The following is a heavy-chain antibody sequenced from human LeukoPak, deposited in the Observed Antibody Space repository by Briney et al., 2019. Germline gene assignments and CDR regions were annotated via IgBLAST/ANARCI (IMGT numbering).Heavy chain of an antibody. Sequence: GGSLRLSCAASGFTFSSYSMNWVRQAPGKGLEWVSSISSSSSYIYYADSVKGRFTISRDNAKNSLYLQINTLRAEDTAVYYCARATYDSSAVDAFDIWGQGTMVTVSP. CDR1: GFTFSSYS. D-gene: IGHD3-22*01. J-gene: IGHJ3*02. CDR3: ARATYDSSAVDAFDI. V-gene: IGHV3-21*04. CDR2: ISSSSSYI.